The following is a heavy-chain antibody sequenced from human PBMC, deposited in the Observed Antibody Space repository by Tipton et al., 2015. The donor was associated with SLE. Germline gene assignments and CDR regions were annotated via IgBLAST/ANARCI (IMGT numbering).Heavy chain of an antibody. CDR2: IKEDGSEK. J-gene: IGHJ4*02. CDR3: ARKALTTVTFFDY. CDR1: GFTFSGYP. Sequence: GSLRLSCAASGFTFSGYPMHWVRQAPGKGLEWVTNIKEDGSEKYYVDSVKGRLTISRDNAKNSLYLQMNSLGAEDTAVYYCARKALTTVTFFDYWGQGTLVTVSS. V-gene: IGHV3-7*01. D-gene: IGHD4-17*01.